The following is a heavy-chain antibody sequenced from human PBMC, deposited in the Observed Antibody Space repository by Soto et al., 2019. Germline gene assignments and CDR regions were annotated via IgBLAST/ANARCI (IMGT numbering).Heavy chain of an antibody. CDR3: ARGWSSWYWFDP. CDR2: IYYSGST. D-gene: IGHD6-13*01. Sequence: QVQLQESGPGLVKPSETLSLTCTVSGGSISSYYWSWIRQPPGKGLEWIGYIYYSGSTNYNPSLKSRVTISVDTSKNQFSLKLSSVTAADTAVYYCARGWSSWYWFDPWGQGTLVTVSS. CDR1: GGSISSYY. V-gene: IGHV4-59*01. J-gene: IGHJ5*02.